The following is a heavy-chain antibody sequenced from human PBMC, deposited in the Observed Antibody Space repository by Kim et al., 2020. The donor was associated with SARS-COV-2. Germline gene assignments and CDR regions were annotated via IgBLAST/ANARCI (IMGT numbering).Heavy chain of an antibody. CDR3: ASLYYYDSSV. V-gene: IGHV4-39*01. D-gene: IGHD3-22*01. CDR2: ISYSGST. Sequence: SETLSLTCTVSGGSISSSSYHWGWIRQPPGKGLEWIGSISYSGSTYHNPSLKSRVTISVDTSKNQFSLKLSSVTAADTAVYYCASLYYYDSSVWGQGTLVTVSS. CDR1: GGSISSSSYH. J-gene: IGHJ4*02.